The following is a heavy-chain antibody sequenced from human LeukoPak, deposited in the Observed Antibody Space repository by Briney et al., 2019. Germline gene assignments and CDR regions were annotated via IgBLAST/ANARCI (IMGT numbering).Heavy chain of an antibody. CDR1: GLPIADFA. Sequence: GGSLRLSCVASGLPIADFAMHWVRQAPGKGLEWVSLISGDSFSKFYADSVKGLFSISRDNSKNSLSLEMNSLRTEDTAMYYCARESGKFDYWGQGTLVAVSS. V-gene: IGHV3-43*02. J-gene: IGHJ4*02. CDR2: ISGDSFSK. CDR3: ARESGKFDY.